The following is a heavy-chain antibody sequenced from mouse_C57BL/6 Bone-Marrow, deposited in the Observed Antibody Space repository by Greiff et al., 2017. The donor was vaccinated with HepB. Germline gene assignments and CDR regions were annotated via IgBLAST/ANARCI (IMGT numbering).Heavy chain of an antibody. CDR2: IDPSDSET. J-gene: IGHJ2*01. Sequence: VQLQQPGAELVRPGSSVKLSCKASGYTFTSYWMHWVKQRPIQGLEWIGNIDPSDSETHYNQKFKDKATLTVDKSSSTAYMQLSSLTSEDSAVYYCAKNSPPLYDYDLDYSGPLTTLTFSS. D-gene: IGHD2-4*01. CDR3: AKNSPPLYDYDLDY. CDR1: GYTFTSYW. V-gene: IGHV1-52*01.